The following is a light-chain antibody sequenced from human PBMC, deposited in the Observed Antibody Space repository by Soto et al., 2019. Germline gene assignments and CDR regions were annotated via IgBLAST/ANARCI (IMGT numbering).Light chain of an antibody. J-gene: IGKJ1*01. V-gene: IGKV1-39*01. Sequence: QMTQSPSSLSASVGDRVTITCRASQSISSYLNWYQQKPGKAPKVLIYAASSLQSGVPSRFSGSGSGTDFTLTIRSLQPEDFATYYCQQTCSTPRTFGQGTKVEI. CDR2: AAS. CDR3: QQTCSTPRT. CDR1: QSISSY.